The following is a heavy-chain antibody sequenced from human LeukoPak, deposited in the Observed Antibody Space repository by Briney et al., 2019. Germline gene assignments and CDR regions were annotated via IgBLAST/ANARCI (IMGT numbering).Heavy chain of an antibody. CDR1: GYTFTSYG. CDR3: ARDLGAAGTLSFFDC. J-gene: IGHJ4*02. V-gene: IGHV1-18*04. CDR2: ISAYNGNI. D-gene: IGHD6-13*01. Sequence: ASVKVSCKASGYTFTSYGINWGRQAPGQGLEWMGWISAYNGNINYAQKFQGRVTMTTDTSTSTAYMELRSLRSDGTAVYYCARDLGAAGTLSFFDCWGQGTLVTVSS.